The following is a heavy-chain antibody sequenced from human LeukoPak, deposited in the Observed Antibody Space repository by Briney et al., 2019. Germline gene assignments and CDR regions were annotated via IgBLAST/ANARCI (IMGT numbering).Heavy chain of an antibody. J-gene: IGHJ6*02. V-gene: IGHV1-18*01. Sequence: ASVKVSCKASGYTFTSYGISWVRQAPGQGLEWMGWISAYNGNTNYAQKLQGRVTMTTDTSTSTAYMELRSLRSDDTAVYYCAGFGRGIGSHGMDVWGQGTTVTVSS. D-gene: IGHD3-16*01. CDR2: ISAYNGNT. CDR3: AGFGRGIGSHGMDV. CDR1: GYTFTSYG.